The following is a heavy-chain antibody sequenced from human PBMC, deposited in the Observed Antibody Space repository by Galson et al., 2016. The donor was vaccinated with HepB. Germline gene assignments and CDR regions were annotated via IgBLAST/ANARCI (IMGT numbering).Heavy chain of an antibody. J-gene: IGHJ4*02. CDR3: ARDGVIAARPRGLDY. D-gene: IGHD6-6*01. CDR2: IWYDGSNK. Sequence: SLRLSCAASGFSFSSYGMHWVRQAPGKGLEWVAVIWYDGSNKYYAESVKGRFTISRENSKNTLYLQMNSLRAEDTAVYYCARDGVIAARPRGLDYWGQGTLVTVSS. CDR1: GFSFSSYG. V-gene: IGHV3-33*01.